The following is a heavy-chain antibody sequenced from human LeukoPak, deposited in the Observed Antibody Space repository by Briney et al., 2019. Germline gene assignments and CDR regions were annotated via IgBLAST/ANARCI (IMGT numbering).Heavy chain of an antibody. Sequence: GESLKISCKGSGYSFTSYWIGWVRQMPGKGLEWMGIIYPGDSDTRYSPSFQGQVTISADKSISTAYLQWSSLKASDTAMYYCASLNPYDSSGYHAFDIWGQGTMVTVSS. D-gene: IGHD3-22*01. CDR2: IYPGDSDT. CDR3: ASLNPYDSSGYHAFDI. V-gene: IGHV5-51*01. CDR1: GYSFTSYW. J-gene: IGHJ3*02.